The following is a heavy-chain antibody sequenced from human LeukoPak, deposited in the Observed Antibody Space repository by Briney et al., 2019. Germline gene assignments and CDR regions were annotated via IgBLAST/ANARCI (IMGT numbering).Heavy chain of an antibody. J-gene: IGHJ5*02. Sequence: SETLSLTCTVSGGSISSSSYYWGWIRQPPGKGLEWIGSIYYSWSTYYNPSLKSRVTISVDTSKNQFSLKLSSVTAADTAVYYCARRLGYSYVGWFDPWGQGTLVTVSS. CDR3: ARRLGYSYVGWFDP. D-gene: IGHD5-18*01. CDR2: IYYSWST. V-gene: IGHV4-39*07. CDR1: GGSISSSSYY.